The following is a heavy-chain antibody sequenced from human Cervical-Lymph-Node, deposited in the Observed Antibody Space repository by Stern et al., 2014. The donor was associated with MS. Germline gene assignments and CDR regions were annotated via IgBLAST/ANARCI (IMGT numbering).Heavy chain of an antibody. CDR1: GFSLGTSGVA. Sequence: ESGPTLVKPTQTLTLTCTFSGFSLGTSGVAVGWIRQPPGEGLQWLALIYWDDDKRYRPSLKSRLTITKDTSKKQVVLTMTNMDPLDTGTYYCAQIAGKTVAAYWGQGTLVTVSS. V-gene: IGHV2-5*02. CDR2: IYWDDDK. J-gene: IGHJ4*02. D-gene: IGHD6-19*01. CDR3: AQIAGKTVAAY.